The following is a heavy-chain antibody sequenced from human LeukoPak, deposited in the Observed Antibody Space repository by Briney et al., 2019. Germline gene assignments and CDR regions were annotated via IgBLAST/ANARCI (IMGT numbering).Heavy chain of an antibody. CDR2: ISGSGGST. V-gene: IGHV3-23*01. CDR1: GFTFSSYA. J-gene: IGHJ4*02. Sequence: GGSLRLSCAASGFTFSSYAMSWVRQAPGKGLEWVSAISGSGGSTYYADSVKGRFTISRDNSKNTLCLQMNSLRAEDTAVYYCANLNSLRILYPGGPYYFDYWGQGTLVTVSS. D-gene: IGHD2-8*01. CDR3: ANLNSLRILYPGGPYYFDY.